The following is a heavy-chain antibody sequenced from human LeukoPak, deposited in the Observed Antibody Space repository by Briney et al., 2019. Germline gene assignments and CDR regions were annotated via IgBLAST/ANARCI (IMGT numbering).Heavy chain of an antibody. CDR3: ARILDSAWGELGY. V-gene: IGHV3-23*01. J-gene: IGHJ4*02. Sequence: TGGTLRLSCGASGFTFSTYGMSWVRQAPGKGLEWVSGISGSGGRTYYADSVKGRFTISRDNSKNTLYLQMNSLRAEDTAVYYCARILDSAWGELGYWGQGTLVTVSS. D-gene: IGHD6-19*01. CDR2: ISGSGGRT. CDR1: GFTFSTYG.